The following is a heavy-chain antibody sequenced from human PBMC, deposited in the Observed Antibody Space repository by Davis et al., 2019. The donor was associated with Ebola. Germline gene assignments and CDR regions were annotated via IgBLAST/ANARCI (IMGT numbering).Heavy chain of an antibody. J-gene: IGHJ6*02. D-gene: IGHD1-20*01. CDR1: GGSISSSSYY. Sequence: LETLSLTCTVSGGSISSSSYYWGWIRQPPGKGLEWIGSIYYSGSTNYNPSLKSRVTISVDTSKNQFSLKLSSVTAADTAVYYCAREGTYNWNPYGMDVWGQGTTVTVSS. CDR2: IYYSGST. CDR3: AREGTYNWNPYGMDV. V-gene: IGHV4-39*07.